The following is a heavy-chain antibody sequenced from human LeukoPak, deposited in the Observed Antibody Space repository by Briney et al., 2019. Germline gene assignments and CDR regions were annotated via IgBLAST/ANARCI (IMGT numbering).Heavy chain of an antibody. J-gene: IGHJ4*02. CDR1: GGSISSYY. Sequence: PSETLSLTCTVSGGSISSYYWSWIRQPAGKGLEWIGRIYYSGSTNYNPSLKSRVTISVDTSKNQFSLKLSSVTAADTAVYYCAAYDSRGYYFDYWGQGTLVTVSS. CDR2: IYYSGST. CDR3: AAYDSRGYYFDY. D-gene: IGHD3-22*01. V-gene: IGHV4-4*07.